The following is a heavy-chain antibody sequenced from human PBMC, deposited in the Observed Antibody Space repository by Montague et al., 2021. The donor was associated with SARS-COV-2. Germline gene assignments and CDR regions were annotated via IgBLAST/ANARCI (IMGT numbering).Heavy chain of an antibody. Sequence: SETLSLTCSVSGDPISGNHWSWIRQPAGKGLQWIGRIYPTGGTDYNPSLNGRVTMSLDTSSNHFSLTVYSVTAADTAVYYCARMVVAAHEVVDYWGRGPLVTVSS. J-gene: IGHJ4*02. CDR1: GDPISGNH. CDR2: IYPTGGT. D-gene: IGHD2-15*01. CDR3: ARMVVAAHEVVDY. V-gene: IGHV4-4*07.